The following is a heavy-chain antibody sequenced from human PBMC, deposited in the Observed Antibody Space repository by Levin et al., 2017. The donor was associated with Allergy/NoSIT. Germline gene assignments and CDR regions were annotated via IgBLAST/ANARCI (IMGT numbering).Heavy chain of an antibody. CDR1: GFTFSDHY. CDR3: ARVPSTTVTNGFDY. D-gene: IGHD4-17*01. V-gene: IGHV3-72*01. J-gene: IGHJ4*02. CDR2: IRKKVNSYTT. Sequence: AGGSLRLSCAASGFTFSDHYMDWVRQAPGKGLEWVGRIRKKVNSYTTEYAASVKGRFTISRDDSKNSLYLQMNSLKTEDTAVYYCARVPSTTVTNGFDYWGQGTLVTVSS.